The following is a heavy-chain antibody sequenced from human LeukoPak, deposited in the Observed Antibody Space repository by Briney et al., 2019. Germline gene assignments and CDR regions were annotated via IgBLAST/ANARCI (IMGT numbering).Heavy chain of an antibody. Sequence: PSETLSLTCTVSGGAISSSTYYWGWIRQPPGKGLEWIGSTYYSGSTYYNSSLKSRATISVDTSKNQSSLKLSSMTAADTAVYYCARNLSVGGYYSQPQYTWFDPWGQGTLGTVSS. V-gene: IGHV4-39*01. CDR3: ARNLSVGGYYSQPQYTWFDP. J-gene: IGHJ5*02. CDR2: TYYSGST. CDR1: GGAISSSTYY. D-gene: IGHD3-22*01.